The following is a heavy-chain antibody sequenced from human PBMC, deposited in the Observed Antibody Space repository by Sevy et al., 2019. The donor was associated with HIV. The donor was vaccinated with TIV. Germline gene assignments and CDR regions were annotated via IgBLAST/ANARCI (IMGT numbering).Heavy chain of an antibody. CDR3: ARIYYYGSGSHYYPDGFDM. V-gene: IGHV1-69*13. CDR2: IIPILDTP. J-gene: IGHJ3*02. Sequence: ASVKVSCKASAGTFRNYAISWVRQAPGQGLEWMGGIIPILDTPTYAQKFQGRVNLIADESTSTVYMELSSLRPEDTAVYFCARIYYYGSGSHYYPDGFDMWGQGTMVTVSS. CDR1: AGTFRNYA. D-gene: IGHD3-10*01.